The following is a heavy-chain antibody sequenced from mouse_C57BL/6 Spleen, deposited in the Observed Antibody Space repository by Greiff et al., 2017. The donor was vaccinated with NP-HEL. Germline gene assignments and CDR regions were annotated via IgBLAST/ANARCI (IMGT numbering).Heavy chain of an antibody. D-gene: IGHD2-1*01. V-gene: IGHV2-2*01. CDR3: ARKEGIYYGNYGGAMDY. CDR1: GFSLTSYG. J-gene: IGHJ4*01. Sequence: VQLQQSGPGLVQPSQSLSITCTVSGFSLTSYGVHWVRQSPGKGLEWLGVIWSGGRTDYNAALITRLSISKDNSKSQVFFKMNSLQADDKAIYYCARKEGIYYGNYGGAMDYWGQGTSVTVSS. CDR2: IWSGGRT.